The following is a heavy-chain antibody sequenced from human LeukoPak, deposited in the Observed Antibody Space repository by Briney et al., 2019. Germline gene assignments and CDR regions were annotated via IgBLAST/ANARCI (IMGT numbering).Heavy chain of an antibody. V-gene: IGHV1-2*02. CDR3: ARKVTNRSTSLNWFDP. J-gene: IGHJ5*02. CDR1: GYTFTGYY. D-gene: IGHD2-2*01. Sequence: ASVKVSCKASGYTFTGYYMHWVRQAPGQGLEWMGWINPNSGGTNYAQKFQGRVTMTRDTSISTAYMELSRLRSDDTAVYYCARKVTNRSTSLNWFDPWGQGTLVTVPS. CDR2: INPNSGGT.